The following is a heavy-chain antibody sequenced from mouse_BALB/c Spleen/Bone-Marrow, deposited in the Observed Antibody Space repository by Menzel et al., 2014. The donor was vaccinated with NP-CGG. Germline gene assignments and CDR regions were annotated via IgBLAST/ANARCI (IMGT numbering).Heavy chain of an antibody. CDR1: GYTFTDYW. J-gene: IGHJ3*01. CDR3: ARTAY. Sequence: QVQLKHSGAELVKPGAPVKLSCKASGYTFTDYWMNWVKQSPGRGLEWIGRIDPSDSETHYNQKFKDKATLTVDKSSTTAYIQLSNLTSEDSAVYYCARTAYWGQGTLVTVSA. CDR2: IDPSDSET. V-gene: IGHV1-69*02.